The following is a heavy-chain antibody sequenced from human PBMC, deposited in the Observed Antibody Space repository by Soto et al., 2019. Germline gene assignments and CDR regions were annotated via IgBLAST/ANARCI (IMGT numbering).Heavy chain of an antibody. Sequence: GGSLRLSCAASGFTFSSYGMHWVRQAPGKGLEWVEVISYDGSNKYYADSVKGRFTISRDNSKNTLYLQMNSLRAEDTAVYYCAKDNLAYYDFWSGYAFDIWGQGTMVTVSS. J-gene: IGHJ3*02. CDR3: AKDNLAYYDFWSGYAFDI. CDR1: GFTFSSYG. V-gene: IGHV3-30*18. CDR2: ISYDGSNK. D-gene: IGHD3-3*01.